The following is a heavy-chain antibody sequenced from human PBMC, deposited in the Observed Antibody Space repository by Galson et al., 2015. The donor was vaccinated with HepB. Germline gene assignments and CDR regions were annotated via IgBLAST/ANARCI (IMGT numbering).Heavy chain of an antibody. Sequence: SLRLSCAASGFTFDDYTMHWVRQAPGKGLEWVSLISWDGGSTYYADSVKGRFIISRDNSKNSLYLQMNSLRTEDTALYYCAKADGYCSSTSCPPHYWGQGTLVTVSS. CDR3: AKADGYCSSTSCPPHY. CDR1: GFTFDDYT. CDR2: ISWDGGST. D-gene: IGHD2-2*03. J-gene: IGHJ4*02. V-gene: IGHV3-43*01.